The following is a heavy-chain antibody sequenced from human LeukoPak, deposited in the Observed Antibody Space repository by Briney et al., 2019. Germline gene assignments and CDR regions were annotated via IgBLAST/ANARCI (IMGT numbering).Heavy chain of an antibody. CDR3: VRDLDWGAFDV. CDR1: GFHFSTHG. Sequence: GGSLGLSCAASGFHFSTHGMNWVRQAPGKGLGWVSGISPSGDITYYADSVMGRFTISRDNRKSTVSLQMNSLRAEDTALYYCVRDLDWGAFDVWGQGTMVTVSS. J-gene: IGHJ3*01. CDR2: ISPSGDIT. V-gene: IGHV3-23*01. D-gene: IGHD3/OR15-3a*01.